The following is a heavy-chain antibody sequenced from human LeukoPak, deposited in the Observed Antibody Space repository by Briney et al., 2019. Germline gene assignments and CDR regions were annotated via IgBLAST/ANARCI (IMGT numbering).Heavy chain of an antibody. CDR3: ARLICSSTSCFGGPSVDY. J-gene: IGHJ4*02. D-gene: IGHD2-2*01. CDR2: ISSSSSYI. CDR1: GFTFSSYS. V-gene: IGHV3-21*01. Sequence: GGSLRLSCAASGFTFSSYSMNWVRQAPGKGLEWVSSISSSSSYIYYADSVKGRFTISRDNAKNSLYLQMNSLGAEDTAVYYCARLICSSTSCFGGPSVDYWGQGTLVTVSS.